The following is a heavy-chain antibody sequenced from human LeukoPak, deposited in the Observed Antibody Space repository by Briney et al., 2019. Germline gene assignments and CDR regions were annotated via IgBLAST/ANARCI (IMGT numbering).Heavy chain of an antibody. V-gene: IGHV4-59*12. CDR3: ASFVYYDSSGHWFDP. CDR1: GDSINTYY. CDR2: IYHSGST. J-gene: IGHJ5*02. D-gene: IGHD3-22*01. Sequence: SETLSLTCTVSGDSINTYYWSWIRQPPGKGLEWIGYIYHSGSTYYNPSLKSRVTISVDRSKNQFSLKLSSVTAADTAVYYCASFVYYDSSGHWFDPWGQGTLVTVSS.